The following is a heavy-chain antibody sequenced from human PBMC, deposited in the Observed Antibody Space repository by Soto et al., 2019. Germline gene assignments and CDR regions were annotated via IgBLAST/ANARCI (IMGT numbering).Heavy chain of an antibody. Sequence: QVQLQQWGAGLLKPSETLSLTCAVYGGSFSGYYWSWIRQPPGKGLEWIGEINHSGSTNYNPSLKSRVTLSVDTSKNQFSLKLSSVTAADTAVYYCARGPYRTPVGYWGQGTLVTVSS. CDR3: ARGPYRTPVGY. CDR2: INHSGST. CDR1: GGSFSGYY. D-gene: IGHD3-16*02. V-gene: IGHV4-34*01. J-gene: IGHJ4*02.